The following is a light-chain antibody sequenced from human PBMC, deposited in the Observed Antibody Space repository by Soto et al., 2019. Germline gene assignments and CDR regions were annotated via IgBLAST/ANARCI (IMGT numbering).Light chain of an antibody. CDR1: QTIDSW. CDR3: QQANSFPIT. J-gene: IGKJ5*01. Sequence: DIQMTQSPSTLSASVGDRVTITCRASQTIDSWLAWYQQRPGKPPNLLIYKASTLASGVPSRFSGSGSGTEFTLTINSLQPDDFATYYCQQANSFPITFGQGTRLDIK. V-gene: IGKV1-5*03. CDR2: KAS.